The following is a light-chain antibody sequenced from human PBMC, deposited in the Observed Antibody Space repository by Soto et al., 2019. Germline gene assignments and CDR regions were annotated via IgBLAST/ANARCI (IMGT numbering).Light chain of an antibody. CDR1: SSDVGGYNY. V-gene: IGLV2-14*01. CDR3: NSYTGSSNLV. J-gene: IGLJ3*02. Sequence: QSALTQPASVSGSPGQSITISCTGTSSDVGGYNYVSWYQQHPGKAPKLLIYDVSNRPSVVSNRFSGSKSGNTASLTISGLQAEDEDDDYCNSYTGSSNLVFGGGTKVTVL. CDR2: DVS.